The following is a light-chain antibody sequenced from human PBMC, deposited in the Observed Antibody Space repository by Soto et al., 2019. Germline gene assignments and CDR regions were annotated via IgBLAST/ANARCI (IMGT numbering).Light chain of an antibody. V-gene: IGKV3-15*01. Sequence: EIVTTQSPATLSVSPGEGATLSCRASQSVRSDLAWYQQKPGQAPRLLMYGASNRANGVPARFGGSGSGTEFTLAISSLQSEDFAVYYCQQYHDWPRTFGQGTKVDIK. CDR1: QSVRSD. CDR3: QQYHDWPRT. J-gene: IGKJ1*01. CDR2: GAS.